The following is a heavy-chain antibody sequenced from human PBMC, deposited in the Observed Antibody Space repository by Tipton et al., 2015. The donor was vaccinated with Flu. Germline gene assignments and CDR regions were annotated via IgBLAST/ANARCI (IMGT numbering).Heavy chain of an antibody. D-gene: IGHD3-10*01. CDR3: ARSTYHYGSGSSDY. CDR1: GGPISSGSYY. V-gene: IGHV4-39*07. CDR2: ISHSGRT. J-gene: IGHJ4*02. Sequence: TLSLTCTVSGGPISSGSYYWGWIRQPPGKGLEWIGCISHSGRTYYNPSLKSRVTISVDTAKNQFSQRLSSVTAADTAVYYCARSTYHYGSGSSDYWGQGTLVTVSS.